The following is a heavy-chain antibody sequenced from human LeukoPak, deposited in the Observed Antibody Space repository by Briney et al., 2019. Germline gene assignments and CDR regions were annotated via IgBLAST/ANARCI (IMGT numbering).Heavy chain of an antibody. CDR3: ARGRPHGNDY. D-gene: IGHD4-23*01. J-gene: IGHJ4*02. V-gene: IGHV3-74*01. Sequence: GGSLRLSCAASGFTFSSYWMKWVRQAPGKGLVWVSRIASDGSSTTYADSVKGRFSISRDNAKNTLYLQMNSLGVEDTAVYYCARGRPHGNDYWGQGTLVTVSS. CDR1: GFTFSSYW. CDR2: IASDGSST.